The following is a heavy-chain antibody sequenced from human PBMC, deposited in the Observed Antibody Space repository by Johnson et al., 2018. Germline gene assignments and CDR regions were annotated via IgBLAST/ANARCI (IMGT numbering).Heavy chain of an antibody. J-gene: IGHJ6*02. D-gene: IGHD1-26*01. CDR2: ISYDGPIK. CDR3: AGRQRIEGARRECCYGLDV. Sequence: QVQLVQSGGGVVQPGRSLRLSCAASGFTFGCCGMHWVRQAPGKGLEWVPLISYDGPIKYYADSVKGRFTVSRDNAKISLYLQMKSLREEVTAVYYCAGRQRIEGARRECCYGLDVWGHGTTLIVSS. CDR1: GFTFGCCG. V-gene: IGHV3-30*03.